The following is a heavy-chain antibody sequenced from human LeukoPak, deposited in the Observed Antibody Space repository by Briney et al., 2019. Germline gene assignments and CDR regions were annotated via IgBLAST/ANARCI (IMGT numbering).Heavy chain of an antibody. J-gene: IGHJ4*02. CDR2: ISSSSSYI. V-gene: IGHV3-11*05. CDR1: GFTFSDYY. Sequence: GGSLRLSCAASGFTFSDYYMSWIRQAPGKGLEWVSYISSSSSYINYADSVKGRFTISRDNAKNSLYLQMNSLRAEDTAVYYCARGHIDSSGEFDYWGQGTLVTVSP. D-gene: IGHD6-19*01. CDR3: ARGHIDSSGEFDY.